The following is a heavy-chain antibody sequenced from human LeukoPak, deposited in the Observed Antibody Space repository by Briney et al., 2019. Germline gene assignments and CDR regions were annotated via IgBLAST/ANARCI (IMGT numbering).Heavy chain of an antibody. CDR3: TGSGWATNDD. CDR2: IKRKTDGGTT. V-gene: IGHV3-15*01. CDR1: GFTFSNAW. J-gene: IGHJ4*02. D-gene: IGHD6-25*01. Sequence: GGSLRLSCAASGFTFSNAWMSWVRQAPGQGLEWVGWIKRKTDGGTTDYAAPAKGRFTISRDDSKNTPYPQMTSLTPEDTAVYYCTGSGWATNDDWGQGTLVTVSS.